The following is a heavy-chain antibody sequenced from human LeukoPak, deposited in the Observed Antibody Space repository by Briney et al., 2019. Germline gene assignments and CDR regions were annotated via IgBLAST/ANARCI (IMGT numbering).Heavy chain of an antibody. CDR2: IYYSGNS. J-gene: IGHJ4*02. CDR3: ARGRDNVGYSPADH. CDR1: GGSISSSSYY. Sequence: SETLSLTCTVSGGSISSSSYYWGWIRQPPGKGLEWIGNIYYSGNSFYNPSLNSRVIISVDTSKNQFSLKLSSVTAADTAIYYCARGRDNVGYSPADHWGQGTLVTVSS. D-gene: IGHD3-22*01. V-gene: IGHV4-39*07.